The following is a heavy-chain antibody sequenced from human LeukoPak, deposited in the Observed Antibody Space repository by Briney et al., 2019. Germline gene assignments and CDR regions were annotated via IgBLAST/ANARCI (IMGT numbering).Heavy chain of an antibody. D-gene: IGHD2-15*01. Sequence: PSETLSLTCIVSGGSISSYSWTWIRQPAGEGLEWIGRIYTSGTTNYEPSLKSRVTMSVDTSKNQFSLKLSSVTAEDTAVYYCAKDHPDVVVVVAATANGRGWGQGTLVTVSS. CDR3: AKDHPDVVVVVAATANGRG. J-gene: IGHJ4*02. V-gene: IGHV4-4*07. CDR2: IYTSGTT. CDR1: GGSISSYS.